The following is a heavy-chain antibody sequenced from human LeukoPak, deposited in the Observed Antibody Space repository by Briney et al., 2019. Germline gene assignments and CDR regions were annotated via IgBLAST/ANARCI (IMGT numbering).Heavy chain of an antibody. CDR3: ASYGDYENTLWDY. CDR1: GFTFSSYW. CDR2: INSDGSST. Sequence: GGSLRLSCAASGFTFSSYWMHWVRQAPGKGLVWVSRINSDGSSTSYADSVKGRFTISRDNAKNTLYLQMNSLRAEDTAVYYCASYGDYENTLWDYWGQGTLVTVSS. D-gene: IGHD4-17*01. J-gene: IGHJ4*02. V-gene: IGHV3-74*01.